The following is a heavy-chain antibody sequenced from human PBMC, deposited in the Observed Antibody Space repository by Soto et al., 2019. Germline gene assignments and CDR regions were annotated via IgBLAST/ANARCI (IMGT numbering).Heavy chain of an antibody. CDR2: ITGGSSYI. Sequence: DVQLVESGGGLVKPGGSLRLSCAASGFIFSSHNMNWVRQAPGKGLEWVSSITGGSSYIFYADSVKGRFTTSRDNAKNTVYLQMNSLRAEDTGVYYCARLVASETGYGMDVWGRGTTVTVSS. J-gene: IGHJ6*02. V-gene: IGHV3-21*06. D-gene: IGHD3-9*01. CDR1: GFIFSSHN. CDR3: ARLVASETGYGMDV.